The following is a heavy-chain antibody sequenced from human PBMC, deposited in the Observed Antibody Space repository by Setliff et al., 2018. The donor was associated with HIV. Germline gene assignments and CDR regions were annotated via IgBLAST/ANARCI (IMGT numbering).Heavy chain of an antibody. CDR1: GVSISSSSYF. J-gene: IGHJ4*01. V-gene: IGHV4-39*01. Sequence: SETLSLTCAVSGVSISSSSYFWGWIRRPPGTGLDWIGSIYFSGSTYYNPSLESRVTISLDTSKNQFSLRLSSVTAADTAVYYCARVWFGEFREAHFDSWGHGTLVTVSS. CDR3: ARVWFGEFREAHFDS. CDR2: IYFSGST. D-gene: IGHD3-10*01.